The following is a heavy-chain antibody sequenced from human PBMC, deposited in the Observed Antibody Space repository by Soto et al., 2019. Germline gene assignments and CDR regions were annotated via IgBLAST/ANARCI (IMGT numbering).Heavy chain of an antibody. CDR3: ARVPSLEYGLYFDY. Sequence: ASVKVSCKASGYTFTSYGISWVRQAPGQGLEWMGWISAYNGNTNYAQKLQGRVTMTTDTSTSTAYMELRSLRSDDMAVYYCARVPSLEYGLYFDYWGQGTLVTVSS. V-gene: IGHV1-18*03. CDR2: ISAYNGNT. J-gene: IGHJ4*02. D-gene: IGHD2-2*01. CDR1: GYTFTSYG.